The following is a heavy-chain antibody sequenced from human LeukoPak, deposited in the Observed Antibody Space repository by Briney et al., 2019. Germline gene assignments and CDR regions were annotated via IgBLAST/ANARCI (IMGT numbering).Heavy chain of an antibody. D-gene: IGHD3-10*01. Sequence: GSLRLSCAASGFTFSSYSMNWVRQAPGKGLEWIGYIYYSGSTNYNPSLKSRVTISVDTSKNQFSLKLSSVTAADTAVYYCARDAGVGWFGELSSGNYFDYWGQGTLVTVSS. J-gene: IGHJ4*02. CDR3: ARDAGVGWFGELSSGNYFDY. V-gene: IGHV4-59*01. CDR2: IYYSGST. CDR1: GFTFSSYS.